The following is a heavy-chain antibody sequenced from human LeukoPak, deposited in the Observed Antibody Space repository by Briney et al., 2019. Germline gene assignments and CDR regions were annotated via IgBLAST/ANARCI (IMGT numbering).Heavy chain of an antibody. Sequence: SETLSLTCTVSGGSISSSSYYWGWIRQPPGKGLEWIGSIYYSGSTYYNPSLKSRVTISVDTSKNQFSLKLSSVTAADTAVFYCARRRVGSGWSYYFDYWGQGTLVTVSS. J-gene: IGHJ4*02. V-gene: IGHV4-39*01. CDR3: ARRRVGSGWSYYFDY. CDR2: IYYSGST. D-gene: IGHD6-19*01. CDR1: GGSISSSSYY.